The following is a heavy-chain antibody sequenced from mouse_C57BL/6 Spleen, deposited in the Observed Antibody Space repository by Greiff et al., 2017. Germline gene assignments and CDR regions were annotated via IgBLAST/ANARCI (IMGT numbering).Heavy chain of an antibody. J-gene: IGHJ2*01. V-gene: IGHV1-64*01. Sequence: QVQLQQPGAELVKPGASVKLSCKASGYTFTSYWMHWVKQRPGQGLEWIGMIHPNSGSTNYNEKFKSKATLTVDKSSSTAYMQLSSLTSEDSAVYYCAGITTVVATDYFDYWGQGTTLTVSS. CDR2: IHPNSGST. CDR1: GYTFTSYW. CDR3: AGITTVVATDYFDY. D-gene: IGHD1-1*01.